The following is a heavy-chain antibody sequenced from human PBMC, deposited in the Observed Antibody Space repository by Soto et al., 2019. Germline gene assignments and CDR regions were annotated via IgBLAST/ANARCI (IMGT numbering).Heavy chain of an antibody. V-gene: IGHV3-23*01. CDR2: ISGSGVST. CDR1: GFTFSTYA. J-gene: IGHJ4*02. Sequence: QTGGSLRLSCAASGFTFSTYAMSWVRQAPGKGLEWVSGISGSGVSTFYADSVKGRFTISRDNSKNTLYLQMSSPRVEDTAVYHCERDRGLYSSSSVGDYWGQGTQVTVSS. CDR3: ERDRGLYSSSSVGDY. D-gene: IGHD6-6*01.